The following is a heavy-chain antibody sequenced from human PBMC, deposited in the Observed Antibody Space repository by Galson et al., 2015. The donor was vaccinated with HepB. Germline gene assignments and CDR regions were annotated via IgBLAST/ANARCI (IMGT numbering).Heavy chain of an antibody. J-gene: IGHJ1*01. Sequence: SVKVSCKASGGTFSSYAISWVRQAPGQGLEWMGGIIPIFGTANYAQKFQGRVTITADESTSTAYMELSSLRSEDTAVYYCARGTGDIVVVTAMRPIAEYFQHWGQGTLVTVSS. CDR3: ARGTGDIVVVTAMRPIAEYFQH. V-gene: IGHV1-69*13. D-gene: IGHD2-21*02. CDR1: GGTFSSYA. CDR2: IIPIFGTA.